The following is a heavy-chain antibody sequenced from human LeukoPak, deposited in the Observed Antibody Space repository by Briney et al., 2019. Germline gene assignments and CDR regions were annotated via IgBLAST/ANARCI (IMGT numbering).Heavy chain of an antibody. J-gene: IGHJ3*01. V-gene: IGHV4-61*02. Sequence: SETLSLTCTVSGGSISSGSYYWSWIRQPAGKGLEWIGRIYTSGSTNYNPSLKSRVTMSIDTSKNQFSLKLSSVTAADTAVYHCARDNTVADAFDVWGQGTMVTVSS. CDR3: ARDNTVADAFDV. D-gene: IGHD5-12*01. CDR2: IYTSGST. CDR1: GGSISSGSYY.